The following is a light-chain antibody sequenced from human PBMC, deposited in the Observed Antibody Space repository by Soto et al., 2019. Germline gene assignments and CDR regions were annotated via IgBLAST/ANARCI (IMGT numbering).Light chain of an antibody. Sequence: QSALTQPPSASGSPGQSVTISCTGTSSDVGGYNYVSWYQQHPGKAPKLMIYEVSKRPSGVPDRFSGSKSGNTASLTVSGLQAEDEADYYGSSYAGSNLFVVFGGGTKLTVL. V-gene: IGLV2-8*01. J-gene: IGLJ2*01. CDR2: EVS. CDR3: SSYAGSNLFVV. CDR1: SSDVGGYNY.